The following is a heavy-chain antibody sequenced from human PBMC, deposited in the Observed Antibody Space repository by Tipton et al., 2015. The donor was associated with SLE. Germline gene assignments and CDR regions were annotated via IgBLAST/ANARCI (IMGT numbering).Heavy chain of an antibody. CDR1: GFTFSSYA. J-gene: IGHJ4*02. CDR3: ARVVADTAI. V-gene: IGHV3-30-3*01. Sequence: SLRLSCAASGFTFSSYAMHWVRQAPGKGLEWVAVISYDGSNKYYADSVKGRFTISRDNSKNTLYLQMNSLRAEDTAVYYCARVVADTAIWGQGTLVTVSS. D-gene: IGHD5-18*01. CDR2: ISYDGSNK.